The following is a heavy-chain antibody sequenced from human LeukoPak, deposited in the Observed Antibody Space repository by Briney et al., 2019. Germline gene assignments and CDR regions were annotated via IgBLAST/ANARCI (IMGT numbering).Heavy chain of an antibody. D-gene: IGHD3-22*01. CDR2: IYHSGST. CDR3: ARGPPYYYDSSGYNRRYYYYYGMDV. J-gene: IGHJ6*02. V-gene: IGHV4-30-2*01. Sequence: SQTLSLTCAVSGGSISSGGYSWSWIRQPPGKGLEWIGYIYHSGSTYYNPSLKSRVTISVDRSKNQFSLKLSSVTAADTAVYYCARGPPYYYDSSGYNRRYYYYYGMDVWGQGTTVTVSS. CDR1: GGSISSGGYS.